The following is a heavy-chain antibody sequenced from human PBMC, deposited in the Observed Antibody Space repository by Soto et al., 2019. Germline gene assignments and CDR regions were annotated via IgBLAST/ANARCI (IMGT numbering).Heavy chain of an antibody. CDR3: ARGPEPYDFWSGYYYYGMDV. Sequence: ASVKVSCKASGGTFSSYAISWVRQAPGQGLERMGGIIPIFGNTGYAQKFQGRVTMTRNTSISTAYMELSSLRSEDTAVYYFARGPEPYDFWSGYYYYGMDVWGQGTTVTVSS. V-gene: IGHV1-8*02. CDR1: GGTFSSYA. J-gene: IGHJ6*02. CDR2: IIPIFGNT. D-gene: IGHD3-3*01.